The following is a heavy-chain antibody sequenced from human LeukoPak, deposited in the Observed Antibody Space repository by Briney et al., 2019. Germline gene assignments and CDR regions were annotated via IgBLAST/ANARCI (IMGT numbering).Heavy chain of an antibody. V-gene: IGHV1-8*01. CDR3: ARGYSSSWFFDY. CDR1: GYTFTSYV. D-gene: IGHD6-13*01. CDR2: MNSNSGNT. J-gene: IGHJ4*02. Sequence: ASVKVSCKASGYTFTSYVINWVRQATGQGLEWMGWMNSNSGNTGYAQKFQGRVTMTSNTSISTAYMELSSLRSEDTAVYYCARGYSSSWFFDYWGQGTLVTVSS.